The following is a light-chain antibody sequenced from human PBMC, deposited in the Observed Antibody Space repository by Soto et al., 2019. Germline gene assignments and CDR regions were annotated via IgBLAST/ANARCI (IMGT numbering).Light chain of an antibody. J-gene: IGLJ2*01. V-gene: IGLV1-44*01. CDR1: SSNIGSNT. CDR2: TND. Sequence: QSVLTQPPSASGTPGQRVTISCSGSSSNIGSNTVNWYQQLPGTAPKLLIYTNDQRPSGVPDRFSGSNSGTSASLAISGLQSADEADYYCAAWDDSLNGVVFGGGTKVTVL. CDR3: AAWDDSLNGVV.